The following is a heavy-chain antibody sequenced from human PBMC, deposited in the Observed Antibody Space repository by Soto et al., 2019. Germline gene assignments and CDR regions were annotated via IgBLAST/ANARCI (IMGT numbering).Heavy chain of an antibody. Sequence: QLQLQESGSGLVKPSQTLSLTCAVSGGSISSGGYSWSWIRQPPGKGLEWIGYIYHSGSTYYNPSHKTRGTIAVYRTKIQFCLKLSSVTAADTAVYYCARLPGLWGRGTLVTVSS. CDR1: GGSISSGGYS. CDR2: IYHSGST. V-gene: IGHV4-30-2*01. CDR3: ARLPGL. J-gene: IGHJ2*01.